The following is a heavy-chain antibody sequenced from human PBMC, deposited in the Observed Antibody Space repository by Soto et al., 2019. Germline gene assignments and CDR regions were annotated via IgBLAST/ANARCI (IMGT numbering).Heavy chain of an antibody. CDR2: ITPVFGTA. CDR1: ADTFNSYS. CDR3: ARSLEGTTVTNWFDP. V-gene: IGHV1-69*01. J-gene: IGHJ5*02. D-gene: IGHD4-17*01. Sequence: QVQLVQSGAEVKKPGSSVKVSCKASADTFNSYSLSWLRQAPGQRLEWKGGITPVFGTADYAQGFQDRLTITADDSTSTVYMELSGLRSDDTAVYYCARSLEGTTVTNWFDPWGQGALVTVSS.